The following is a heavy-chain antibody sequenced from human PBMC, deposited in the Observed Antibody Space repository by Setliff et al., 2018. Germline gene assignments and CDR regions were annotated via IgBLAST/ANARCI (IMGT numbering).Heavy chain of an antibody. Sequence: LRLSCVASGFTFDNYWMGWVRQPPGKGLEWVASIKPDGSETYYVDSVKGRFTVSRDNSKNELYLQMNSVRADDTAVYYCVRELRVIVGVGIQGVFDIWGQGTMVTVSS. J-gene: IGHJ3*02. V-gene: IGHV3-7*01. CDR1: GFTFDNYW. D-gene: IGHD3-22*01. CDR2: IKPDGSET. CDR3: VRELRVIVGVGIQGVFDI.